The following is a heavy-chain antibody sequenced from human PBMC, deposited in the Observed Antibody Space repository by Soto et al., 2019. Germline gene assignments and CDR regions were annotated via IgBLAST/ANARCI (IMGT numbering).Heavy chain of an antibody. Sequence: PSETLSLTCTVSGGSISSSSYYWGWIRQPPGKGLEWIGSIYYSGSTYYNPSLKSRVTISVDTSKNQFSLKLSSVTAADTAVYYCAGRPMVRGVINYFDYWGQGTLVTVSS. D-gene: IGHD3-10*01. V-gene: IGHV4-39*01. CDR3: AGRPMVRGVINYFDY. J-gene: IGHJ4*02. CDR2: IYYSGST. CDR1: GGSISSSSYY.